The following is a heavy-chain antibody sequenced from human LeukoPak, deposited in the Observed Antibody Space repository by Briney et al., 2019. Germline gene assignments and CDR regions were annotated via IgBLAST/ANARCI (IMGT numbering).Heavy chain of an antibody. CDR3: ASSLSSRWVVTYTFDY. J-gene: IGHJ4*02. Sequence: LSLTCTVSGGSISSYYRSWVRQAPGKGLEWVGRTRNKANSYTTEYAASVKGRFTISRDDSKNSLYLQMNSLRAEDTAVYYCASSLSSRWVVTYTFDYWGQGTLVTVSS. CDR1: GGSISSYY. D-gene: IGHD2-21*02. CDR2: TRNKANSYTT. V-gene: IGHV3-72*01.